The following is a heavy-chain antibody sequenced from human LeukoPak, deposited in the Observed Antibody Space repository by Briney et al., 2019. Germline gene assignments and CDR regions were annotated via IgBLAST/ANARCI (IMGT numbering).Heavy chain of an antibody. J-gene: IGHJ6*03. Sequence: ASVKVSCKASGYTFTGYYMHWVRQAPGQGLEWMGWINPNSGGTNYAQKFQGRVTMTRDTSISTAYMELSRLRSDDTAVYYCARVYGSGSSYYYYMDVWGKGTTVTVSS. CDR3: ARVYGSGSSYYYYMDV. D-gene: IGHD3-10*01. V-gene: IGHV1-2*02. CDR1: GYTFTGYY. CDR2: INPNSGGT.